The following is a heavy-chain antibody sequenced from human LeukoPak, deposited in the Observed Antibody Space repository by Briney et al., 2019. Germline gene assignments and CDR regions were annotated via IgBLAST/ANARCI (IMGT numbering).Heavy chain of an antibody. V-gene: IGHV5-51*01. CDR2: IYPGDSDT. J-gene: IGHJ5*02. Sequence: HGESLKISCKGSGYSFSNYWIAWVRQMPGKGLEWMGNIYPGDSDTRYSPSFQGQVTISADKSINSAYLHWSSLKASDTAMYYCARLLKATIHTMSSDWFDPWGQGTLVTVSS. D-gene: IGHD2-21*01. CDR1: GYSFSNYW. CDR3: ARLLKATIHTMSSDWFDP.